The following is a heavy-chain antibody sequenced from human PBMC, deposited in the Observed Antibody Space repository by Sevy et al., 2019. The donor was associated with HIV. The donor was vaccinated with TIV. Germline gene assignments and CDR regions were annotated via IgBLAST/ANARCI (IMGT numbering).Heavy chain of an antibody. CDR3: ARVHYYGSGSYTGSFDI. CDR1: GGTFSRYA. J-gene: IGHJ3*02. Sequence: ASVKVSCKASGGTFSRYAISWVRQAPGQGLEWMGGIIPIFGTANYAQKFQGRVTITADESTSTAYMELSSLRSEDTAVYYCARVHYYGSGSYTGSFDIWGQGTMVTVSS. CDR2: IIPIFGTA. D-gene: IGHD3-10*01. V-gene: IGHV1-69*13.